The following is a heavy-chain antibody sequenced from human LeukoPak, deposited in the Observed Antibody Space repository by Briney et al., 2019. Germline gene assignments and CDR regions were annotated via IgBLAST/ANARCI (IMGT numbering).Heavy chain of an antibody. J-gene: IGHJ4*02. CDR1: GYTFTGYY. V-gene: IGHV1-2*02. Sequence: GASVKVSCKASGYTFTGYYMHWVRQAPGQGLEWMGWINPNSGGTNYAQKFQGRVTMTRDTSISTAYMELSRLRSDDTAVYYCARFGRITMVRGVIYFDYWGQGTLVTVSS. CDR3: ARFGRITMVRGVIYFDY. CDR2: INPNSGGT. D-gene: IGHD3-10*01.